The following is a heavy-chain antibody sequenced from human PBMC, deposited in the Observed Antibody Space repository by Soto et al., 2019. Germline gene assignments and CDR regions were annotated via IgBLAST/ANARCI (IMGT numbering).Heavy chain of an antibody. D-gene: IGHD5-18*01. Sequence: QLQLQESGSGLVTPSHTLSLTCTVSGGSISNAAYSWSWIRQPPGKGLEWIGYIYPSGMPFYNPSLRCRVTISIDRSNDQFSLNLKSVTAADKAVYYCARERGGYGLFDSWGQGTLVTVSS. CDR3: ARERGGYGLFDS. CDR2: IYPSGMP. J-gene: IGHJ4*02. CDR1: GGSISNAAYS. V-gene: IGHV4-30-2*01.